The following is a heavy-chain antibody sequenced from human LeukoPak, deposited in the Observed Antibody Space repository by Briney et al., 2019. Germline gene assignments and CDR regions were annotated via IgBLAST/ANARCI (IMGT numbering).Heavy chain of an antibody. J-gene: IGHJ6*04. V-gene: IGHV4-61*01. CDR2: IYYSGST. D-gene: IGHD2-2*02. CDR1: GGSVSSGSYY. Sequence: SETLSLTCTASGGSVSSGSYYWSWIRQPPGTGLEWIGYIYYSGSTNYNPSLKSRVTISVDTSKNQFSLKLSSVTAADTAVYYCARSDRVPAAIVGYYGMDVWGKGTTVTVSS. CDR3: ARSDRVPAAIVGYYGMDV.